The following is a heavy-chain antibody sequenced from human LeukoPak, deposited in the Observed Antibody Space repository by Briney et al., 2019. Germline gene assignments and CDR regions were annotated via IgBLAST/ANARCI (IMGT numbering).Heavy chain of an antibody. CDR1: GYSFTGNY. V-gene: IGHV1-46*01. J-gene: IGHJ4*02. CDR2: IYPRDGST. CDR3: ARDQEGFDY. Sequence: ASVKVSCKASGYSFTGNYIHWVRQAPGQGLEWMGMIYPRDGSTSYAQRFQDRVTVTRDTSTSTVHMELSGLRSEDTAVYYCARDQEGFDYWGQETQVTVSS.